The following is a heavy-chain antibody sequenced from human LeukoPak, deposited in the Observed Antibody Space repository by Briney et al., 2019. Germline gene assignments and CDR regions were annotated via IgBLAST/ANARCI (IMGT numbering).Heavy chain of an antibody. CDR1: GFTFSSYA. V-gene: IGHV3-30-3*01. D-gene: IGHD4-17*01. CDR2: ISYDGSNK. Sequence: GGSLRLSCAASGFTFSSYAMHWVRQAPGKGLEWVAVISYDGSNKYYADSVKGRFTISRDNSKNTLYLQMNSLRAEDTAVYYCARAPPYGDYSFSDYWGQGTLVTVSS. CDR3: ARAPPYGDYSFSDY. J-gene: IGHJ4*02.